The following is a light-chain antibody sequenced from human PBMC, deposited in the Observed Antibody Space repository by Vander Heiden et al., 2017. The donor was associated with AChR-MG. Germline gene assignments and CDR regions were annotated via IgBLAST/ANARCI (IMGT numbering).Light chain of an antibody. CDR2: GAS. J-gene: IGKJ2*01. CDR1: QIILTY. V-gene: IGKV1-39*01. CDR3: QQSSSAPPYT. Sequence: DIQLTQSPSSLSASVGDRVTITCRTNQIILTYLNWYQQKPGKAPKLLIYGASNLQSGAPSRFSGSGSGTEFTLTISNLQLEDFGLYYCQQSSSAPPYTFGQGTKLDVK.